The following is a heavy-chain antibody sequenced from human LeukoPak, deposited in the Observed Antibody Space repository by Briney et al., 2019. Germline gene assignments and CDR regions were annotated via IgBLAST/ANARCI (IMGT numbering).Heavy chain of an antibody. CDR3: ARMIRDYGDSNWFDP. J-gene: IGHJ5*02. V-gene: IGHV3-23*01. D-gene: IGHD4-17*01. Sequence: QPGGSLRLSCAASGFTFSSYAMSWVRQAPGKGLEWVSAISGSGGTTYYANSVKGRFTFSRNNSKNTLYLQMNSLRAEDTAIYYCARMIRDYGDSNWFDPWGQGTLVTVSS. CDR1: GFTFSSYA. CDR2: ISGSGGTT.